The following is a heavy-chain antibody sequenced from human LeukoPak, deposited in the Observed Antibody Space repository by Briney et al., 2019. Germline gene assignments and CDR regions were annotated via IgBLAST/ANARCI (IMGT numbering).Heavy chain of an antibody. CDR3: AREVLEYYYYGMDV. V-gene: IGHV3-33*08. CDR2: IWYDGSNK. D-gene: IGHD1-1*01. Sequence: PGGSLRLSCAPSGFTFSSYGMHWVRQAPGKGLEWVAVIWYDGSNKYYADSVKGRFTISRDNSKNTLYLQMNSLRAEDTAVYYCAREVLEYYYYGMDVWGQGTTVTVSS. J-gene: IGHJ6*02. CDR1: GFTFSSYG.